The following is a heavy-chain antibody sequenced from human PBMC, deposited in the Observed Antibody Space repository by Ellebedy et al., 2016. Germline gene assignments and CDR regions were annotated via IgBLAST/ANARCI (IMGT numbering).Heavy chain of an antibody. CDR2: INPHGGST. Sequence: ASVKVSXXASGYTFTTYYMHWMRQAPGQGLEWMGIINPHGGSTRYAQNFQGRVTMTRDTSTTTVYMELSSLRSEDAAVYFCARSPCSSGSCYYFDYWGQGTLVTVSS. V-gene: IGHV1-46*01. D-gene: IGHD2-15*01. CDR1: GYTFTTYY. J-gene: IGHJ4*02. CDR3: ARSPCSSGSCYYFDY.